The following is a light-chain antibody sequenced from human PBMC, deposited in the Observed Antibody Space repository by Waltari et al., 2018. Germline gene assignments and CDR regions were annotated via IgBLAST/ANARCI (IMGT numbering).Light chain of an antibody. V-gene: IGKV2-30*02. J-gene: IGKJ2*01. CDR2: KVW. CDR3: MQGTHWPLYT. Sequence: VVMTQSPLSLPVTLGQPASISCRSSQSLLHSDGNTYLNWFHQRPGQSPRRLIYKVWNRQSGVPDRFSGSGSGSDFTLKISRVEAEDVGVYYCMQGTHWPLYTFGQGTKLEIK. CDR1: QSLLHSDGNTY.